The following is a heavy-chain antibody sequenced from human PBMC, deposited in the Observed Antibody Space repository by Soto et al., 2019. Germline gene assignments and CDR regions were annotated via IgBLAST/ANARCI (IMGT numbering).Heavy chain of an antibody. CDR1: GFAFDSHW. V-gene: IGHV3-74*01. Sequence: PGGSLRLSCAAAGFAFDSHWMRWVRQAPGKGLVWVSRINGDGSSTFYADSVKGRFTISRDNARNTVYLQMNSLRAEDTAVYYCARGIQWRYGMDVWGQGSTVTVSS. CDR2: INGDGSST. D-gene: IGHD5-12*01. J-gene: IGHJ6*02. CDR3: ARGIQWRYGMDV.